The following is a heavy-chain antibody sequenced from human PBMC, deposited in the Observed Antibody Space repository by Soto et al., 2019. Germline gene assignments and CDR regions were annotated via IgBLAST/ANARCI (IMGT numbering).Heavy chain of an antibody. D-gene: IGHD3-9*01. CDR1: GFTFDDYA. CDR3: AKVDGLYGMDV. CDR2: ISWNSGSI. V-gene: IGHV3-9*01. Sequence: EVQLVESGGGLVQPGRSLRLSCAASGFTFDDYAMHWVRQAPGKGLEWVSGISWNSGSIGYADSVKGRFTISRDNAKNSLYLQMNSLRAEDTAVYYCAKVDGLYGMDVWGQGTTVTVSS. J-gene: IGHJ6*02.